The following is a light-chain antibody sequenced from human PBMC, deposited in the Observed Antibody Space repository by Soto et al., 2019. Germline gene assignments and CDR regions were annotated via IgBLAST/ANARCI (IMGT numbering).Light chain of an antibody. Sequence: EIVLTQSPATLSFSPGERATLSCRASQSVSTYLAWYQHKPGQAPRLLIHDASSRATGIPARFSGSGSGTDFTLTISSLEPEDFAIYYCQQRSNWPPEYTFGPGTKVDIK. CDR2: DAS. CDR3: QQRSNWPPEYT. V-gene: IGKV3-11*01. CDR1: QSVSTY. J-gene: IGKJ3*01.